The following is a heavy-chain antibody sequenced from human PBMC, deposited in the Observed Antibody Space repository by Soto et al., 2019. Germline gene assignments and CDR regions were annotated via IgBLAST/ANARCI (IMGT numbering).Heavy chain of an antibody. D-gene: IGHD3-16*02. J-gene: IGHJ3*02. CDR3: ARGVMITFGGVIVIPPRSPDAFDI. CDR2: INHSGST. Sequence: SETLSLTCAVYGGSFSGYYWSWIRQPPGKGLKWIGEINHSGSTNYNPSLKSRVTISVDTSKNQFSLKLSSVTAADTAVYYCARGVMITFGGVIVIPPRSPDAFDIWGQGTMVTVSS. V-gene: IGHV4-34*01. CDR1: GGSFSGYY.